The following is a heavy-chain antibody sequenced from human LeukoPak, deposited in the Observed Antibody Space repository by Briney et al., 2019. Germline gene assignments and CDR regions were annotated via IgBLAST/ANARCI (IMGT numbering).Heavy chain of an antibody. CDR2: IRSKAYGGTT. D-gene: IGHD3-22*01. V-gene: IGHV3-49*04. J-gene: IGHJ4*02. Sequence: PGRSLRLSCTASGYTFGHYAMSWVRQAPGKGLEWVGFIRSKAYGGTTEYAASVKGRFTISRDDSKSIAYLQMNSLKTEDTAVYYCTRRRYYYDSSGLYYWGQGTLVTVSS. CDR3: TRRRYYYDSSGLYY. CDR1: GYTFGHYA.